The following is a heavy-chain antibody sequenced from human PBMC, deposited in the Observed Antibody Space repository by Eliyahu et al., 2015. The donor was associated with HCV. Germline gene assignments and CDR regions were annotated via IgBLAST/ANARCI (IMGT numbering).Heavy chain of an antibody. CDR1: GGSISSSGYY. CDR2: MYYTGSS. J-gene: IGHJ4*02. D-gene: IGHD3-22*01. V-gene: IGHV4-39*01. Sequence: QLQLQESGPGLVKPSETLSXTCTVSGGSISSSGYYWGWIRQPPGKGLEWIGSMYYTGSSNYNPSLKSRVTISEDTSKNQFSLKLSSVTAADTAVYDCTRLLRSGYYPYSFDYWGQGTLVTVSS. CDR3: TRLLRSGYYPYSFDY.